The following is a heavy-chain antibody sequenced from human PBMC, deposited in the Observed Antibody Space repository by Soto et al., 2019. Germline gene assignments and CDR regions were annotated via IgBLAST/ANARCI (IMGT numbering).Heavy chain of an antibody. D-gene: IGHD1-26*01. V-gene: IGHV3-48*03. Sequence: PGGSLRLSCAASGFTFSSYEMNWVRQAPGKGLEWVSYISSSGSTIYYADSVKGRFTISRDNAKNSLYLQMNSLRAEDTAVYYCASRVGATTGWVYWGQGTLVTVSS. CDR1: GFTFSSYE. CDR3: ASRVGATTGWVY. J-gene: IGHJ4*02. CDR2: ISSSGSTI.